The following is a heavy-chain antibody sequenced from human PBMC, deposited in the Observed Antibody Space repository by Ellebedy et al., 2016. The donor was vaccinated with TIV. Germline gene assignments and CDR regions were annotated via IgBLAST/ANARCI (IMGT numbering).Heavy chain of an antibody. Sequence: PGGSLRLSCAASGFTFSSHDMHWVRQPTGKGLEWVSGITSAGDTYYLGSVKGRFIISRDSANNSLYLQMNSLRAEDTAVYYCARAASGFDYWGQGALATVSS. J-gene: IGHJ4*02. V-gene: IGHV3-13*01. CDR2: ITSAGDT. CDR3: ARAASGFDY. D-gene: IGHD2-15*01. CDR1: GFTFSSHD.